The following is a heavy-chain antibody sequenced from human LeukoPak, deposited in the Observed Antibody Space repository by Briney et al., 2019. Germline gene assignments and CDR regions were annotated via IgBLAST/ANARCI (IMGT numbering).Heavy chain of an antibody. CDR2: IGGGPV. Sequence: GGSLRLSCAASGFTFNIYAMTWVRQAPGKGLEWVSTIGGGPVYYADSVKGRFTISRDDSKNMLFLQKNSLRAEDTAIYYCAKDSFSHNGVYDALDIWGQGTMVTVSS. CDR1: GFTFNIYA. CDR3: AKDSFSHNGVYDALDI. D-gene: IGHD2-8*01. V-gene: IGHV3-23*01. J-gene: IGHJ3*02.